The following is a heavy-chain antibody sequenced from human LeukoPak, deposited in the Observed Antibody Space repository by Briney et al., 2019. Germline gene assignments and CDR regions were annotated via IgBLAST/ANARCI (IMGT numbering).Heavy chain of an antibody. V-gene: IGHV3-7*01. J-gene: IGHJ4*02. CDR1: GFNFNSKW. CDR3: ADPPSDF. CDR2: INQDGSEK. Sequence: GGSLRLSCATSGFNFNSKWMTWVRQAPGKGLEWVSNINQDGSEKYHGDSVKGRFTISRDNAKSSLFLEMSSLRAEDTAVYYCADPPSDFWGQGTLVAVSS.